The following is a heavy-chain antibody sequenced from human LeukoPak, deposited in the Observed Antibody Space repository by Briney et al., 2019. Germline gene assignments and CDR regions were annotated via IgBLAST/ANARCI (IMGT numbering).Heavy chain of an antibody. D-gene: IGHD1-26*01. V-gene: IGHV3-23*01. J-gene: IGHJ5*02. Sequence: PGGSLRLSCAASRFTLSNYDMRWVRQAPGKGLEWVSAISGSGGSTFYADSVKGRFTISRDNSKNTLYLQMNSLRVEDTAMYYCVKEEWEPWGQGTLVTVSS. CDR1: RFTLSNYD. CDR3: VKEEWEP. CDR2: ISGSGGST.